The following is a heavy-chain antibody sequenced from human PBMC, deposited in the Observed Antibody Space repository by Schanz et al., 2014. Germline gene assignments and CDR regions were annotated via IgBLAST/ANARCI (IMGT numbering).Heavy chain of an antibody. V-gene: IGHV3-21*01. CDR3: AIIGVMVAVAGTRADY. Sequence: EVHLVESGGGLVKRGGSLRLSCAASGFTISSYSMNWVRQAPGKGLEWVSSISSSGSYIYYADSVKGRFSISRDNAKNSLLLQMNRLRADDTALYYCAIIGVMVAVAGTRADYWGQGTLVTVSS. CDR1: GFTISSYS. J-gene: IGHJ4*02. CDR2: ISSSGSYI. D-gene: IGHD6-19*01.